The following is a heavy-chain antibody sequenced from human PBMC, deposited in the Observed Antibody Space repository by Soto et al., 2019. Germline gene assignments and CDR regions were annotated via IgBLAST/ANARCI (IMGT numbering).Heavy chain of an antibody. J-gene: IGHJ6*03. CDR1: GFTFSSYW. Sequence: GSLRLSCAASGFTFSSYWMSWVRQAPGKGLEWVANIKQDGSEKYYVDSVKGRFTISRDNAKNSLYLQMNSLRAEDTAVYYCARVYPSGWYYPYYYYYYMDVWGKGTTVTVSS. D-gene: IGHD6-19*01. CDR2: IKQDGSEK. V-gene: IGHV3-7*01. CDR3: ARVYPSGWYYPYYYYYYMDV.